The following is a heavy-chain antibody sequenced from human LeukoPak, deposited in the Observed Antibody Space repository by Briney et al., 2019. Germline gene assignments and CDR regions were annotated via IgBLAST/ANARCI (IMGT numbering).Heavy chain of an antibody. V-gene: IGHV3-23*01. D-gene: IGHD2-2*01. J-gene: IGHJ5*02. CDR3: AKDSHCSSTSCYAPNWFDP. CDR1: GFTFSSYA. CDR2: ISGRGGST. Sequence: GGSLRLSCAASGFTFSSYAMSWVRQAPGKGLGWVSAISGRGGSTYYADSVKGRFTISRDNSKNTLYLQMNSLRAEDTAVYYCAKDSHCSSTSCYAPNWFDPWGQGTLVTVSS.